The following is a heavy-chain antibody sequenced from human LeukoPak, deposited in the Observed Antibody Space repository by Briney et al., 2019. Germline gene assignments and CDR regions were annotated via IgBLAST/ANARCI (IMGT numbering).Heavy chain of an antibody. D-gene: IGHD3-22*01. J-gene: IGHJ4*02. CDR3: AREYFYNSSGYRALRY. CDR1: GFTFSDYW. V-gene: IGHV3-7*01. Sequence: GGSLRLSCAASGFTFSDYWMTWVRQAPGKGLEWVANIKKDGGEKYYVDSVKGRFIISRDNAKNSLYLQMNSLRAEDTAVYYCAREYFYNSSGYRALRYWGQGTLVTVSS. CDR2: IKKDGGEK.